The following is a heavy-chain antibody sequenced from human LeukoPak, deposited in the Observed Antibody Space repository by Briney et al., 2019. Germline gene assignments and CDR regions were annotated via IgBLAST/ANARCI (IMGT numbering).Heavy chain of an antibody. Sequence: SETLSLTCAVSGYSISSGYYWGWIRPPPGKGLEWIGSIYHSGSTYYNPSLKSRVTISVDTSKNQFSLKLSSVTAADTAVYYCARLRSVGATIDYWGKGTLVTVSS. CDR3: ARLRSVGATIDY. D-gene: IGHD1-26*01. J-gene: IGHJ4*02. CDR2: IYHSGST. V-gene: IGHV4-38-2*01. CDR1: GYSISSGYY.